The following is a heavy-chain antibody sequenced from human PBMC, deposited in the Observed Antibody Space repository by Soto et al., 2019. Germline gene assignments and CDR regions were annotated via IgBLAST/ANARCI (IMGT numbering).Heavy chain of an antibody. J-gene: IGHJ4*02. CDR1: GVSISDTCYY. V-gene: IGHV4-39*01. CDR3: ARQGSY. Sequence: QLQLQESGPGLVKPSETLSLTCNVSGVSISDTCYYWGWIRQRPGKGLEWIGTIYCNGNTFYNPSLKSRLTISVDTSKHQFSLGLTSVTDADTAVYYWARQGSYWGQGTLVAASS. CDR2: IYCNGNT.